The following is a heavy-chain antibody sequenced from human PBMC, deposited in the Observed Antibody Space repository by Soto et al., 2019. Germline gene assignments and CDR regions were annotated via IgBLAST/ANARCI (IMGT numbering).Heavy chain of an antibody. J-gene: IGHJ3*02. CDR3: ARDASITMIVVVRNDAFDI. CDR2: INPSGGST. Sequence: ASVKVSCKASGYTFTSYYMHWVRQAPGQGLEWMGIINPSGGSTSYAQKFQGRVTMTRDTSTSTVYMELSSLRSEDTAVYYCARDASITMIVVVRNDAFDIWGQGTMVTVSS. V-gene: IGHV1-46*01. D-gene: IGHD3-22*01. CDR1: GYTFTSYY.